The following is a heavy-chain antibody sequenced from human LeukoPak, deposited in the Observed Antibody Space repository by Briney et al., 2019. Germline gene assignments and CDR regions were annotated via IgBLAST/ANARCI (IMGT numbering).Heavy chain of an antibody. CDR2: ISGSGRET. CDR1: GFTFSDFA. Sequence: RAGGSLRLSCLASGFTFSDFAMAWVRQAPGKGLDWVSGISGSGRETYYADSVKGRFTISRDNSENTLYLQMKSLRVEDTAVYFCVKDIASRVWGAYRTGGGYWGQGTLVSVSS. J-gene: IGHJ4*02. D-gene: IGHD3-16*01. CDR3: VKDIASRVWGAYRTGGGY. V-gene: IGHV3-23*01.